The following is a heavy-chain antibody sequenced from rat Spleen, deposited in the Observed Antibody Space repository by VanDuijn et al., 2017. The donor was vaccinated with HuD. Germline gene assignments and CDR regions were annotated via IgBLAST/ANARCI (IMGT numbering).Heavy chain of an antibody. CDR1: GFSLSSYG. D-gene: IGHD4-3*01. Sequence: QVQLKESGPGLVQPSQTLSLTCTVSGFSLSSYGVIWVRQPPGKGLEWMGVIWTGGSTAYNSLLKSRLSISRDTSKSQVFLKMNSLQTEDTATYYCARDMNSGYYFDYWGQGVMVTVSS. CDR3: ARDMNSGYYFDY. V-gene: IGHV2-4*01. J-gene: IGHJ2*01. CDR2: IWTGGST.